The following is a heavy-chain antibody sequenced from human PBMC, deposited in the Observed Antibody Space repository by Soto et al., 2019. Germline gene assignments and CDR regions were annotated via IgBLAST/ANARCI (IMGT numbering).Heavy chain of an antibody. D-gene: IGHD1-26*01. CDR1: GGSISSGYYF. CDR3: ARASGSYPADWFDP. J-gene: IGHJ5*02. V-gene: IGHV4-30-4*01. Sequence: SETLSLTCSVSGGSISSGYYFWSWIRQPPGKGLEWIGNIYYSGNTYYNPSLKSRLIISIDTSKNQFSLKVGSVTAADTAVYYCARASGSYPADWFDPWGQGTLVPVSS. CDR2: IYYSGNT.